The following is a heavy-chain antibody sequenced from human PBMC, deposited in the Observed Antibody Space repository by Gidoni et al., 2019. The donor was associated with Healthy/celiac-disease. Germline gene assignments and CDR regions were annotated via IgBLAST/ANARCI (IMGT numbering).Heavy chain of an antibody. CDR1: GFTFSSYS. Sequence: EVQLVESGGGLVKPGGSLRLSCAASGFTFSSYSMNWVRQAPGKGLEWVSSISSDSVKGRFTISRDNAKNSLYLQMNSLRAEDTAVYYCARDGVAVAGTGFDPWGQGTLVTVSS. V-gene: IGHV3-21*01. D-gene: IGHD6-19*01. J-gene: IGHJ5*02. CDR2: ISS. CDR3: ARDGVAVAGTGFDP.